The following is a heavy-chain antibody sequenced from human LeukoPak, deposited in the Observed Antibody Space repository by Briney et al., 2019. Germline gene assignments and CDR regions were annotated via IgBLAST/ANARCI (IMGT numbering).Heavy chain of an antibody. V-gene: IGHV5-51*01. D-gene: IGHD6-6*01. Sequence: GESLKISCKGSRYSFTSYWIGWVRQMPGKGLEWMGISYPGDSDTRYSPSFQGQVTISADKSISTASLQWSSLKASDTAIYYCARQVSQQRAFDIWGQGTMVTVSS. CDR3: ARQVSQQRAFDI. CDR1: RYSFTSYW. J-gene: IGHJ3*02. CDR2: SYPGDSDT.